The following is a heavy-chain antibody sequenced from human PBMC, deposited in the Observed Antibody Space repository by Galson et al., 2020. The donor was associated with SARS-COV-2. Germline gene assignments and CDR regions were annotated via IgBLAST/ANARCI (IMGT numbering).Heavy chain of an antibody. Sequence: SETLSLTCTVSGGSISSSSYYWGWIRQPPGKGLEWIGSIYYSGSTYYNPSLKSRVTISVDTSKNQFSLKLSSVTAADTAVYYCAGRVAVVAAQGDWFDPWGQGTLVTVSS. D-gene: IGHD2-15*01. V-gene: IGHV4-39*01. CDR3: AGRVAVVAAQGDWFDP. CDR2: IYYSGST. J-gene: IGHJ5*02. CDR1: GGSISSSSYY.